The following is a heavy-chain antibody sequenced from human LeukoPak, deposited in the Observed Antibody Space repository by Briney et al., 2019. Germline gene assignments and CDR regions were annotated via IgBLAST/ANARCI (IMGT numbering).Heavy chain of an antibody. Sequence: GGSLRLSCEVSGFTFRIYWMSWVRQAPGKGPEWVANINQDGSEKYYVDSVKGRFTISRDNAENSLYLQLDSLRADDTAVYFCARAPDAGTTDYWGQGTLVTVSS. V-gene: IGHV3-7*01. J-gene: IGHJ4*02. CDR2: INQDGSEK. CDR3: ARAPDAGTTDY. D-gene: IGHD1-7*01. CDR1: GFTFRIYW.